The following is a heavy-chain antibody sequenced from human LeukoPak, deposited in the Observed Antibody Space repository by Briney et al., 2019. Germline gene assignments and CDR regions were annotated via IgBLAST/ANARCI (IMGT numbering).Heavy chain of an antibody. D-gene: IGHD1-26*01. J-gene: IGHJ4*02. CDR2: ISSSSSYT. V-gene: IGHV3-11*06. Sequence: GGSLRLSCAASGFTFSDYYMSWIRQAPGKGLEWVSYISSSSSYTNYADSVKGRSTIFRDNAKNTLYLQMNSLRAEDTAVYYCVRDLGGRSGHWGQGTLVTVSS. CDR3: VRDLGGRSGH. CDR1: GFTFSDYY.